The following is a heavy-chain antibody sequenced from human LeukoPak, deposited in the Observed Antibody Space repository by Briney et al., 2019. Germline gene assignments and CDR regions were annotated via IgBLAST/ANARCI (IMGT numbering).Heavy chain of an antibody. Sequence: GGSLRLSCAASGFTFSSYSMNWVRQAPGKGLEWVSSISSSRSYIYYADSVKGRFTISRDNAKNSLYLQMNSLRAEDTAVYYCATARIITMVRGVIAPIDYWGQGTLVTVSS. V-gene: IGHV3-21*01. J-gene: IGHJ4*02. CDR2: ISSSRSYI. CDR1: GFTFSSYS. D-gene: IGHD3-10*01. CDR3: ATARIITMVRGVIAPIDY.